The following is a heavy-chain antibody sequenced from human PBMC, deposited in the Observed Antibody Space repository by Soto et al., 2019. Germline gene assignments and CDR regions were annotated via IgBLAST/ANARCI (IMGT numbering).Heavy chain of an antibody. V-gene: IGHV3-30-3*01. CDR2: ISYDGRNK. D-gene: IGHD6-6*01. Sequence: GSLRLSCAASGFTFSSYAMHWVRQAPGKGLEWVAVISYDGRNKYYADSVRGRFTISRDNSKNTLYLQMNSLRAEDTAVYYCAREVYGSSSGDYFDYWGQGTLVTVSS. CDR3: AREVYGSSSGDYFDY. J-gene: IGHJ4*02. CDR1: GFTFSSYA.